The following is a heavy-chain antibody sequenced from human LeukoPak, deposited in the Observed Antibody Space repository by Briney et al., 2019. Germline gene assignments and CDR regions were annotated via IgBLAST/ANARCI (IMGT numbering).Heavy chain of an antibody. CDR1: GLTFSNLW. J-gene: IGHJ4*02. Sequence: PGRSLSLSCAASGLTFSNLWMHWVRQAPTKGLVWVSRLNSDGRSTSYADSVKGRFTLSRDNAKNTLYLQMNSLRAEDTAVYYCARDPYNILTDPYFDYWGQGILVTVSS. CDR2: LNSDGRST. CDR3: ARDPYNILTDPYFDY. V-gene: IGHV3-74*01. D-gene: IGHD3-9*01.